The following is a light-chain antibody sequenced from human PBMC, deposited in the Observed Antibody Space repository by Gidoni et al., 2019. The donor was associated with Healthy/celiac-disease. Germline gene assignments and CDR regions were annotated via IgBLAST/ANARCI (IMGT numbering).Light chain of an antibody. V-gene: IGLV2-11*01. CDR3: CSYAGSYPWV. Sequence: QSALTPPRSVSGSPGQSVTISCPGTSSDVGGYNSVSWYQQHPGKAPKLIIYYVSKRPSGVPDRFSGSKSGNTASLTISGLQAEDEADYYCCSYAGSYPWVFGGGTKLTVL. CDR1: SSDVGGYNS. J-gene: IGLJ3*02. CDR2: YVS.